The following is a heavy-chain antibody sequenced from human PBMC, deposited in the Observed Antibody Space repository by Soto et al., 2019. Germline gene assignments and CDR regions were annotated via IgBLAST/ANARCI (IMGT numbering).Heavy chain of an antibody. V-gene: IGHV3-7*01. D-gene: IGHD7-27*01. CDR1: GFSFPGFW. Sequence: PGGSLRLSCAASGFSFPGFWMNWVRQASRKGLEWVAAIKYDGTENHSVDSVEGRFTISRDNTNSLLYLHMSNLRPEDTAVYYCARSNNFDYWGQGTLVTVSS. J-gene: IGHJ4*02. CDR3: ARSNNFDY. CDR2: IKYDGTEN.